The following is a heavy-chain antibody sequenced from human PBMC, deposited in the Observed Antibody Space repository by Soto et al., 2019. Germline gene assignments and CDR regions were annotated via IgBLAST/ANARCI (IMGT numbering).Heavy chain of an antibody. CDR3: AXTQVVVAAIYYYYGMDV. D-gene: IGHD2-15*01. CDR2: IDWDDDK. V-gene: IGHV2-70*01. CDR1: GFSLSTSGMC. Sequence: SGPTLVNPTQTLTLTCTFSGFSLSTSGMCVSWIRQPPGKALEWLALIDWDDDKYYSTSLKTRLTISKDTSKNQVVLTMTNMDPVDTATYYCAXTQVVVAAIYYYYGMDVWGQGTTVTVSS. J-gene: IGHJ6*02.